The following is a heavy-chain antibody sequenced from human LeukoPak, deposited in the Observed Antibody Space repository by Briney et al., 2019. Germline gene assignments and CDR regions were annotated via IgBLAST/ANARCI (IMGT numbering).Heavy chain of an antibody. Sequence: GGSLRLSCAASGFTFDDYGMSWVRQAPGKGLEWVSGINWNGGSTGYADSVKGRFTISRDNAKNSLYLQMNSLRAEDTAVYYCARDRGYSYGYGWRYFDYWGQGTLVTVSS. CDR2: INWNGGST. J-gene: IGHJ4*02. D-gene: IGHD5-18*01. CDR3: ARDRGYSYGYGWRYFDY. V-gene: IGHV3-20*04. CDR1: GFTFDDYG.